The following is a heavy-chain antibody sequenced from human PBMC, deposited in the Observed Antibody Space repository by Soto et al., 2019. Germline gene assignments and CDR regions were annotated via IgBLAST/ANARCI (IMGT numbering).Heavy chain of an antibody. J-gene: IGHJ4*02. CDR3: AKVGPTSWGIAAAGTYIGIGY. D-gene: IGHD6-13*01. CDR1: GFTFSSYA. CDR2: ISGSGGST. V-gene: IGHV3-23*01. Sequence: GGSLRLSCAASGFTFSSYAMSWVRQAPGKGLEWVSAISGSGGSTYYADSVKGRFTISRDNSKNTLYLQMNSLRAEDTAVYYCAKVGPTSWGIAAAGTYIGIGYWGQGTLVTV.